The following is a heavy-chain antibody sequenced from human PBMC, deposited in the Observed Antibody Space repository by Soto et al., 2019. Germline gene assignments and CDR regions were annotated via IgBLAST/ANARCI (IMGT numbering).Heavy chain of an antibody. Sequence: QLVESGGGVVEPGRSLRLSCAASGFTFSRDAMHWVRQAPGRGLEWVAFIWNDGSNEDYADSVKGRAIISRDNSENTVYLQMNSLRGEDTAVYFCVRDAADSGYAFDIWGQGTMVTVSS. J-gene: IGHJ3*02. CDR1: GFTFSRDA. V-gene: IGHV3-33*01. D-gene: IGHD3-10*01. CDR3: VRDAADSGYAFDI. CDR2: IWNDGSNE.